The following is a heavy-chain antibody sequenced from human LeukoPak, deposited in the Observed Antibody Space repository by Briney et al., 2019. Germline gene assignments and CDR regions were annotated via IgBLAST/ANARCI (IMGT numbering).Heavy chain of an antibody. V-gene: IGHV4-4*09. CDR1: GGSISSYY. CDR2: IYTSGST. CDR3: ARRASYDSSGYYLDY. Sequence: PSETLSLTCTVSGGSISSYYWSWIRQPPGKGLEWIGYIYTSGSTNYNPSLKSRVTISVDTSKNQFSLKLSSVTAADTAVYYCARRASYDSSGYYLDYWGQGTLVTVSS. D-gene: IGHD3-22*01. J-gene: IGHJ4*02.